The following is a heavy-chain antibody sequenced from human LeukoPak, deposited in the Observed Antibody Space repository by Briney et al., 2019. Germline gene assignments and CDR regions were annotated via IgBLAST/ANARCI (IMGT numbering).Heavy chain of an antibody. Sequence: PGGSLRLSCAASGFTVSSNSMSWVRQAPGKGLEWVSHIYSGGSTYYADSVKGRFTISRDNSKNTLYLQMNSLRAEDTAVYYCARDAVAGTPRGYYGMDVWGQGTTVTVSS. D-gene: IGHD6-19*01. V-gene: IGHV3-53*01. CDR1: GFTVSSNS. CDR2: IYSGGST. J-gene: IGHJ6*02. CDR3: ARDAVAGTPRGYYGMDV.